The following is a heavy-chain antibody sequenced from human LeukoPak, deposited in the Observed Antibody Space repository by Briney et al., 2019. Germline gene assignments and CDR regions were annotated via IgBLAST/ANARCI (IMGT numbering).Heavy chain of an antibody. D-gene: IGHD3-3*01. V-gene: IGHV4-34*01. CDR2: INHSGST. CDR3: ARDNVNDFWGLTGNWFDP. Sequence: SETLSLTCAVYGGSFSGYYWSWIRQPPGKGLEWIGEINHSGSTNYNPSLKSRVTISVDTSKNQFSLRLSSVTAADTAVYYCARDNVNDFWGLTGNWFDPWGQGTLVTVSS. J-gene: IGHJ5*02. CDR1: GGSFSGYY.